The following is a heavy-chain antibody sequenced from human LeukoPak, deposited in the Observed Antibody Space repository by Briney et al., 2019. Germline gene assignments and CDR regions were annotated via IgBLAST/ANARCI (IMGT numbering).Heavy chain of an antibody. D-gene: IGHD2-2*01. CDR2: INQDGSET. CDR1: GFNFNSYW. J-gene: IGHJ4*01. V-gene: IGHV3-7*01. CDR3: AREGAAMAHY. Sequence: GGSLRLSCVGSGFNFNSYWMSWVRQAPGKGLEWVASINQDGSETYHVDSVKGRFTISRDNARNSLYLQMNSLRSEDTAVYYCAREGAAMAHYWGHGTLVTVSS.